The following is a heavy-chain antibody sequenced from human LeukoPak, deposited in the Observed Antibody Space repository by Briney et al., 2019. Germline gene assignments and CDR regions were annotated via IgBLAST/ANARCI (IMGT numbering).Heavy chain of an antibody. CDR3: VRDNYGSVDY. Sequence: GGSLRLSCAASGFTFSNYCMNWVRQAPGKGLEWVSSIRERSVYIYYADSVKGRFTISRDNAKNSLSLQMNSLRAEDTAVYYCVRDNYGSVDYCGRGTPVTVSS. V-gene: IGHV3-21*01. CDR1: GFTFSNYC. CDR2: IRERSVYI. J-gene: IGHJ4*02. D-gene: IGHD3-16*01.